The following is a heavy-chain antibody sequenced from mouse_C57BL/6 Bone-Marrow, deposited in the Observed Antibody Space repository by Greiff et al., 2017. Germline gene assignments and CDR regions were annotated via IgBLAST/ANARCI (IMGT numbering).Heavy chain of an antibody. Sequence: EVQLLQSGADLVKPGGSLKLSCAASGFTFSSYGMPWVRQTPGKRLEWVGSISSGGSYTYYPDSLKGRVTITRDNAENTLYLQISSLKSEDATMYYGARQIYWGYDGGFAYWGQGTLVTVSA. V-gene: IGHV5-6*01. CDR2: ISSGGSYT. CDR3: ARQIYWGYDGGFAY. J-gene: IGHJ3*01. CDR1: GFTFSSYG. D-gene: IGHD2-2*01.